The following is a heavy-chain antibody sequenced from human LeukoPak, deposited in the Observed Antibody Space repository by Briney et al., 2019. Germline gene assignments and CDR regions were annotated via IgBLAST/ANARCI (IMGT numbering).Heavy chain of an antibody. Sequence: GGSLRLSRAAPGFTFRDYGMHWVRQAPGKGLEWVAVISYDGSNKYYADSVKGRFTISRDNSKNTLYMEMNSLRAEDTAVYYCAKAFRGQRYYFDYWGQGTLVTVSS. CDR1: GFTFRDYG. V-gene: IGHV3-30*18. CDR2: ISYDGSNK. J-gene: IGHJ4*02. D-gene: IGHD6-25*01. CDR3: AKAFRGQRYYFDY.